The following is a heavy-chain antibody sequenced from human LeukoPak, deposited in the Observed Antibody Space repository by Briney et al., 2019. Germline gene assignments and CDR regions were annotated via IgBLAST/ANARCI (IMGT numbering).Heavy chain of an antibody. Sequence: GGSLRLSCAASGFTFSSYAMSWVRQAPGKGLEWVSVISGSGDDTYYADSEKGRFTISRDNSKNTMYLQMNSLRAEDTAVYYCANALGGDDSSGPLYYFDYWGQGTLVTVSS. CDR1: GFTFSSYA. J-gene: IGHJ4*02. D-gene: IGHD3-22*01. CDR2: ISGSGDDT. V-gene: IGHV3-23*01. CDR3: ANALGGDDSSGPLYYFDY.